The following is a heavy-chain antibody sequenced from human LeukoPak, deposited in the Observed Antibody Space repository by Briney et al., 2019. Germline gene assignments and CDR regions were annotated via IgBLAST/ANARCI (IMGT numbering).Heavy chain of an antibody. CDR3: ARDQLEGYCGSTSCYSPYGY. J-gene: IGHJ4*02. CDR2: INPNSGGT. CDR1: GYTFTGYY. V-gene: IGHV1-2*02. D-gene: IGHD2-2*02. Sequence: ASVKVSCKASGYTFTGYYMHWVRQAPGQGLEWMGWINPNSGGTNYAQKFQGRVTMTRDTSISTAYMELSRLRSDDTAVYYCARDQLEGYCGSTSCYSPYGYWGQGTLVTVSS.